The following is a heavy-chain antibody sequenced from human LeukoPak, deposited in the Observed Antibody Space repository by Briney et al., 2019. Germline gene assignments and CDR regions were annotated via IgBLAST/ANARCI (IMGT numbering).Heavy chain of an antibody. D-gene: IGHD6-13*01. Sequence: ASVKVSCKASGYTFTSYYMHWVRQAPGQGLEWMGIINPSGGSTSYAQKFQGRVTMTRDTSTSTVYMELSSLRSEDTAVYYCARLVLTPIAQYSSTDYWGQGTLVTVSS. CDR2: INPSGGST. CDR3: ARLVLTPIAQYSSTDY. V-gene: IGHV1-46*01. CDR1: GYTFTSYY. J-gene: IGHJ4*02.